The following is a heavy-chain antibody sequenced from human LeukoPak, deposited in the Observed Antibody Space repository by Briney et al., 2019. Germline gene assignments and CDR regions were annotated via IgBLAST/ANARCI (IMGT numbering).Heavy chain of an antibody. CDR1: GYTFTGYY. CDR3: ARDPRYCSGGSCYGYNWFDP. D-gene: IGHD2-15*01. CDR2: INPNSGGA. Sequence: ASVKVSCKASGYTFTGYYMHWVRQAPGQGLEWMGWINPNSGGANYAQKFQGRVTMTRDTSIGTAYMELSRLRSDDTAVYYCARDPRYCSGGSCYGYNWFDPWGQGTLVTVSS. J-gene: IGHJ5*02. V-gene: IGHV1-2*02.